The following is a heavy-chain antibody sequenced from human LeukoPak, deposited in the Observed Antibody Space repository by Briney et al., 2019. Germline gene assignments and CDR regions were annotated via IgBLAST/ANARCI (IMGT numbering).Heavy chain of an antibody. CDR2: INPNSGGT. Sequence: ASVKVSCKASGYTFTGYHMHWVRQAPGQGLEWMGWINPNSGGTNYAQKFQGRVTMTRDTSISTAYMELSRLRSDDTAVYYCARAPWDSSSSGAYWGQGTLVTVSS. J-gene: IGHJ4*02. CDR1: GYTFTGYH. V-gene: IGHV1-2*02. CDR3: ARAPWDSSSSGAY. D-gene: IGHD6-6*01.